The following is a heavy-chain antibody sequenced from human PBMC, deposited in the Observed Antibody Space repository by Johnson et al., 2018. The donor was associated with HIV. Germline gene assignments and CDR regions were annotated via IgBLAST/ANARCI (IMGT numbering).Heavy chain of an antibody. J-gene: IGHJ3*02. CDR3: SRCDSSSPLRTFDI. CDR1: GFPFRSYW. Sequence: VRLVESGGGLVQPGGSLRLSCAASGFPFRSYWMTWFRQTPGKGLEWVANINDGGSEKYYVDTVKGRFTVSRDNAKNSLYLQMNSLRVEDTAVYYCSRCDSSSPLRTFDIWGQGTMVTVSS. CDR2: INDGGSEK. D-gene: IGHD6-6*01. V-gene: IGHV3-7*01.